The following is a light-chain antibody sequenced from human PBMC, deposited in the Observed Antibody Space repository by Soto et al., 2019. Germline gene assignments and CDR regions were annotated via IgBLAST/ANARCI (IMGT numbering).Light chain of an antibody. V-gene: IGKV1-5*03. CDR3: QQYNDYPWT. CDR1: QSISSW. J-gene: IGKJ1*01. CDR2: KAS. Sequence: DIQMTQSPSTLSASVGDRVTITCRASQSISSWLAWYQQKPGKAPKLLIYKASSLESGVPSRFSGSGSVTEFTLTISSLQPDDFATYYCQQYNDYPWTFSQGTKVEIK.